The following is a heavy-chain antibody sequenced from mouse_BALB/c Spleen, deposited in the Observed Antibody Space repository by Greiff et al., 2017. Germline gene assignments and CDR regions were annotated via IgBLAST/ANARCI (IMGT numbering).Heavy chain of an antibody. CDR2: ISDGGSYT. V-gene: IGHV5-4*02. D-gene: IGHD2-14*01. Sequence: EVKLVESGGGLVKPGGSLKLSCAASGFTFSDYYMYWVRQTPEKRLEWVATISDGGSYTYYPDSVKGRFTISRDNAKNNLYLQMSSLKSEDTAMYYCARPTIGTTEGAMDYWGQGTSVTVSS. CDR1: GFTFSDYY. CDR3: ARPTIGTTEGAMDY. J-gene: IGHJ4*01.